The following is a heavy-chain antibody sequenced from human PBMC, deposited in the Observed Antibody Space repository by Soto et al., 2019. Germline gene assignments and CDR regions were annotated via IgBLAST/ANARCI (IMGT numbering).Heavy chain of an antibody. J-gene: IGHJ4*02. V-gene: IGHV1-18*01. CDR2: ISAYNGNT. CDR3: ARDVGAGSGWTFDY. CDR1: GYTFTSYG. Sequence: QVQLLQSGAEVTKPGASVKVSCKASGYTFTSYGISWVRQAPGQGLEWMGWISAYNGNTNYAQKHQGRVTMTTDTATRTPCMELRRPSNAHTSVYYRARDVGAGSGWTFDYWGQGTMVTVAA. D-gene: IGHD6-19*01.